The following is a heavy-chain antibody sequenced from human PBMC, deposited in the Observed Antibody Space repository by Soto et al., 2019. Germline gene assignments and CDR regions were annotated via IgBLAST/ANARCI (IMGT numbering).Heavy chain of an antibody. J-gene: IGHJ4*02. D-gene: IGHD4-17*01. CDR1: GFTFSSYA. CDR3: AKDLSTVTTNGYFDY. CDR2: ISGSGGST. V-gene: IGHV3-23*01. Sequence: GSLRLASAASGFTFSSYAMSGVRQAPGKGLEWVSAISGSGGSTYYADSVKGRFTISRDNSKNTLYLQMNSLRAEDTAVYYCAKDLSTVTTNGYFDYWGQGTLVTVSS.